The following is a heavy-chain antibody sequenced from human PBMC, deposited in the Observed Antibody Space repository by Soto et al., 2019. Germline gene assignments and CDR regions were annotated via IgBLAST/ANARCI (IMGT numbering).Heavy chain of an antibody. CDR3: AGHSRDSSGEDFDY. V-gene: IGHV5-10-1*01. D-gene: IGHD6-19*01. Sequence: PGESLKISCKGSGYSFTNYYISWVRQMPGKGLEWMGRMDPSDSYTDYSPSVQGHVTFSVDRSISTAYLQGSGLKASDTAMYFCAGHSRDSSGEDFDYWGQGTLVTVSS. CDR1: GYSFTNYY. CDR2: MDPSDSYT. J-gene: IGHJ4*02.